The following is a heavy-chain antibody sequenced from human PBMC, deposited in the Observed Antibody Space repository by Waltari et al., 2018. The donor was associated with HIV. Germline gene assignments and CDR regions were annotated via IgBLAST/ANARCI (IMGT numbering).Heavy chain of an antibody. CDR2: ISSSGSTI. V-gene: IGHV3-48*01. Sequence: EVQLVESGGGLVQPGGSLRLSCAASGFTFRSYSMNWVRQAPGKGLEWVSYISSSGSTIYYADSVRCRFTISRDNAKNSLYLQLNSLRAEDTAVYYCARDYSGTYADFDYWGQGTLVTVSS. CDR3: ARDYSGTYADFDY. J-gene: IGHJ4*02. CDR1: GFTFRSYS. D-gene: IGHD1-26*01.